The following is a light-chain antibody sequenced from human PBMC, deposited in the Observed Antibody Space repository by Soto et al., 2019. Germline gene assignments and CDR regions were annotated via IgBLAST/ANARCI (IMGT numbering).Light chain of an antibody. Sequence: DIHMTQSPSSVSASVGDSVIITCRASQDISSWVAWYQQKPGKAPKLLISAASSLESGVPRRFGGSGSGTDFTLIISSLQPEDFATYLCQQGDSFPFTFGGGTKVEIK. V-gene: IGKV1-12*01. CDR3: QQGDSFPFT. CDR2: AAS. J-gene: IGKJ4*01. CDR1: QDISSW.